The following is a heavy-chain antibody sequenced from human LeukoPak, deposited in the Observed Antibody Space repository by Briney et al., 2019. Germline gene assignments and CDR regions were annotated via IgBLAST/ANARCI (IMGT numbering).Heavy chain of an antibody. V-gene: IGHV3-30-3*01. CDR2: ILYDGSNE. CDR3: ARGRKHYYYGMDV. J-gene: IGHJ6*02. D-gene: IGHD3-10*01. CDR1: GFNFGSYA. Sequence: GGSLRLSCAASGFNFGSYAMHWVRQAPAKGLEWVTVILYDGSNEYHSDSVKGRFTISRDNSKNTLYLQMNSLRVEDTAVYYRARGRKHYYYGMDVWGQGTTVTVSS.